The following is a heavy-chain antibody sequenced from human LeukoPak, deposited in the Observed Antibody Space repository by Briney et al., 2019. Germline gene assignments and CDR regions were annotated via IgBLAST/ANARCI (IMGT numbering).Heavy chain of an antibody. J-gene: IGHJ4*02. CDR3: ARDYNYAFDY. Sequence: PGGPLRLSCAASGFTFSAYSMNWVRQAPGKGLEWLSYISGSGSVMYYADSVKGRFTISSDSAKNSLYLQMSSLRAEDTAVYYCARDYNYAFDYWGQGILVTVSS. CDR1: GFTFSAYS. CDR2: ISGSGSVM. V-gene: IGHV3-48*04. D-gene: IGHD5-18*01.